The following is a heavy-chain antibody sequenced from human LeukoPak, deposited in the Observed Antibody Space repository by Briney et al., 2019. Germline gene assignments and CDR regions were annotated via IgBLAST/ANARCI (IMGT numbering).Heavy chain of an antibody. D-gene: IGHD3-16*01. CDR3: ARANDVLWGFDY. V-gene: IGHV4-30-4*01. J-gene: IGHJ4*02. CDR1: GGSISSGDYY. CDR2: IYYSGST. Sequence: PSETLSLTCTVSGGSISSGDYYWSWIRQPPGKGLEWIGYIYYSGSTYYNPSLKSRVTISVDSSKNQFSLKLSSVTAADTAVYYCARANDVLWGFDYWGQGTLVTVSS.